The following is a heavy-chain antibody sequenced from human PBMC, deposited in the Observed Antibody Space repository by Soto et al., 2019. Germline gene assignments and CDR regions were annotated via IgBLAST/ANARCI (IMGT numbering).Heavy chain of an antibody. Sequence: ASVKVSCKASGYTFTSYYMHWVRQAPGRGFEWMGIINPSGGSTSYAQKFQGRVTMTRDTSTSTVYMELSSLRSEDTAVYYCASLSYDILTGYYSPPSSDYGMDVWGQGTTVTVSS. J-gene: IGHJ6*02. D-gene: IGHD3-9*01. CDR3: ASLSYDILTGYYSPPSSDYGMDV. V-gene: IGHV1-46*03. CDR1: GYTFTSYY. CDR2: INPSGGST.